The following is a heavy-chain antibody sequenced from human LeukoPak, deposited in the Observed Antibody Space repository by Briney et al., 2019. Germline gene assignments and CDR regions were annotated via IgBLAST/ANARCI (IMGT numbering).Heavy chain of an antibody. D-gene: IGHD6-13*01. CDR3: AKGMQQLVRYYYYYGMDV. CDR1: GFTFSSYA. Sequence: GGSLRLSCAASGFTFSSYAMSWVRQAPGKGLEWVSAISGSGGSTYYADSVKGRFTISRDNSKNTLYLQMNSLRAEDTAVYYCAKGMQQLVRYYYYYGMDVWGQRTTVTVSS. CDR2: ISGSGGST. J-gene: IGHJ6*02. V-gene: IGHV3-23*01.